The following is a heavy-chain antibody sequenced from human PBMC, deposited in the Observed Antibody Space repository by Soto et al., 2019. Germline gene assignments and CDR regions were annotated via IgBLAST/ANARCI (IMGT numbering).Heavy chain of an antibody. CDR3: ARPTGGHDAGGNYMDA. J-gene: IGHJ6*03. CDR2: IIPIVGLT. CDR1: GGSLSSYP. D-gene: IGHD2-8*02. V-gene: IGHV1-69*02. Sequence: QVQLLQSGSEVKKPGSSVKVSCRASGGSLSSYPVTWVRQAPGQGLEWMGRIIPIVGLTNYAQRFQGRVTITGDKSPYTAYMELSSLRSDDTAVYYCARPTGGHDAGGNYMDAWGKGTTVIVSS.